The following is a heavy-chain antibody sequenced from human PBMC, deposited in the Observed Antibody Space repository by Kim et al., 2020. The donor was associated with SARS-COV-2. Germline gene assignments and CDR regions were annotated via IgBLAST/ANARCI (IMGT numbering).Heavy chain of an antibody. D-gene: IGHD5-12*01. CDR1: GFTFSSYE. CDR3: ASSDIVATSPHYYYYGMDV. CDR2: ISSSGSTI. Sequence: GGSLRLSCAASGFTFSSYEMNWVRQAPGKGLEWVSYISSSGSTIYYADSLKGRFTISRDNAKNSLYLQMNSLRAEDTAVYYCASSDIVATSPHYYYYGMDVWGQGTTVTVSS. V-gene: IGHV3-48*03. J-gene: IGHJ6*02.